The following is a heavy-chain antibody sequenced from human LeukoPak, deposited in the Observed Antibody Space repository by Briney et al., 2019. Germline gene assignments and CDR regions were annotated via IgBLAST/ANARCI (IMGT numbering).Heavy chain of an antibody. V-gene: IGHV3-23*01. Sequence: GGSLRLSCAASGFTFNSYAMSWVRQAPGKWLEWVSTLSGSGYSTSHAASVQGRFTISRDNSENTLHLQMNSLRVEDTAVYYCARSNIVEGTYWFDPWGQGTLVTVSS. CDR1: GFTFNSYA. CDR2: LSGSGYST. D-gene: IGHD5-12*01. J-gene: IGHJ5*02. CDR3: ARSNIVEGTYWFDP.